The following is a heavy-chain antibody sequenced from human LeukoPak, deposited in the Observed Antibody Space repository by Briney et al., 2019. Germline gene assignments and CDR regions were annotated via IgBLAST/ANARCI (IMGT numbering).Heavy chain of an antibody. V-gene: IGHV3-74*01. D-gene: IGHD3-10*01. Sequence: GRSLRLSCAASGFTFSSYWMHWVRQAPGKGLVWVSRINSDGSSTSYADSVKGRFTISRDNAKNTLYLQMNSLRAEDTAVYYCARAKYGSGSYYYLFDYWGQGTLVTVSS. CDR2: INSDGSST. J-gene: IGHJ4*02. CDR3: ARAKYGSGSYYYLFDY. CDR1: GFTFSSYW.